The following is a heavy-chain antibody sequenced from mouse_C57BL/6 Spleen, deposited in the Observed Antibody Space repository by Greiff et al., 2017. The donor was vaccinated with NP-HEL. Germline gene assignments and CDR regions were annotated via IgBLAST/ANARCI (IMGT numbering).Heavy chain of an antibody. CDR2: IDPSDSYT. D-gene: IGHD3-2*02. J-gene: IGHJ1*03. Sequence: QVQLQQPGAELVMPGASVKLSCKASGYTFTSYWMHWVKQRPGQGLEWIGEIDPSDSYTNYNQKFKGKSTLTVDKSSSTAYMQLSSLTSEDSAVYYCARRGQLRLHFDVWGTGTTVTVSS. CDR1: GYTFTSYW. CDR3: ARRGQLRLHFDV. V-gene: IGHV1-69*01.